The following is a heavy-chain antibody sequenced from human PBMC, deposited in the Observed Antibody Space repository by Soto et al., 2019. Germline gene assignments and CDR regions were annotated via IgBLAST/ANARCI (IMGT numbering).Heavy chain of an antibody. J-gene: IGHJ4*02. CDR2: ISGSGYTK. Sequence: VGSLRLSCAASGFTLRGYEMHWVRQAPGKGLEWVSYISGSGYTKYYAESVKGRFTISRDNAKNSLYLQMNSLRAEDTAVYYCARDGIDDTLYYFDYWGQGTLVTVSS. V-gene: IGHV3-48*03. CDR1: GFTLRGYE. CDR3: ARDGIDDTLYYFDY. D-gene: IGHD3-22*01.